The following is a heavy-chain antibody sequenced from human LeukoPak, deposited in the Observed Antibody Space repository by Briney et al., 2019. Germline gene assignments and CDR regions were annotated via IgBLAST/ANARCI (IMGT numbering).Heavy chain of an antibody. CDR2: IYSGGTT. CDR1: GFSVSSNF. J-gene: IGHJ6*03. D-gene: IGHD1/OR15-1a*01. V-gene: IGHV3-53*01. CDR3: ARDGYGNNYMDV. Sequence: PGGSLRLSCAASGFSVSSNFMSWVRQAPGKGLEWVSVIYSGGTTYYADSVKGRFTISRDNSKNTLSFQMNNLRAEDTAVYYCARDGYGNNYMDVWGKGTTVTVSS.